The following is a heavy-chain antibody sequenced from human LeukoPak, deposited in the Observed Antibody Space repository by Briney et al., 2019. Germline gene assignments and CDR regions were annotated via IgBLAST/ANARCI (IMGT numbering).Heavy chain of an antibody. J-gene: IGHJ4*02. Sequence: QPGGSLRLSCAASGFTFSSYAMSWVRQAPGKGLEWVSAISGSGGSTYYADSVKGRFTISRDNSKNTLYLQMNSLRAEDTAVYYCAKAFSGGTYDFWSGYWGVRFAFDYWGQGTLVTVSS. D-gene: IGHD3-3*01. CDR2: ISGSGGST. CDR1: GFTFSSYA. V-gene: IGHV3-23*01. CDR3: AKAFSGGTYDFWSGYWGVRFAFDY.